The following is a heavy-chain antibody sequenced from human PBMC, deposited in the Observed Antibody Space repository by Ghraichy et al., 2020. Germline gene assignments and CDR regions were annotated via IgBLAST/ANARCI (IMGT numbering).Heavy chain of an antibody. CDR1: GGSISSGGYY. J-gene: IGHJ4*02. D-gene: IGHD1-26*01. CDR2: IYYSGST. CDR3: ARDRHSGSCWYFDY. Sequence: SETLSLTCTVSGGSISSGGYYWSWIRQHPGKGLEWIGYIYYSGSTYYNPSLKSRVTISVDTSKNQFSLKLSSVTAADTAVYYCARDRHSGSCWYFDYWGQGTLVTVSS. V-gene: IGHV4-31*03.